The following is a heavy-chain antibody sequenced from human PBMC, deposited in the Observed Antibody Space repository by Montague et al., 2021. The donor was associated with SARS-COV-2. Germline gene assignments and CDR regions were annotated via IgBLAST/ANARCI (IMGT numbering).Heavy chain of an antibody. CDR2: IYYSGST. D-gene: IGHD6-19*01. CDR1: GGSISSSSYY. V-gene: IGHV4-39*01. Sequence: SETLSLTCIVSGGSISSSSYYWGWIRQPPGKGLEWIGSIYYSGSTNYNPSLKSRVTISVDTSKNQSSLKLSSVTAADTAVYYCATVRSSGWESDYYYYGMDVWGQGTTVTVSS. CDR3: ATVRSSGWESDYYYYGMDV. J-gene: IGHJ6*02.